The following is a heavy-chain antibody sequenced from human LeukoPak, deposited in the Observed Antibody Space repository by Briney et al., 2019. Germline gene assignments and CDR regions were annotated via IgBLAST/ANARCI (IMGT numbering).Heavy chain of an antibody. CDR3: AKHYYDSSGYPDY. V-gene: IGHV3-53*01. CDR2: IYSGSST. Sequence: GSLRLSCAASGFTVSSNYMSWVRQAPGKGLEWVSVIYSGSSTYYADSVKGRFTISRDNSKNTLYLQMNSLRAEDTAVYYCAKHYYDSSGYPDYWGQGTLVTVSS. D-gene: IGHD3-22*01. J-gene: IGHJ4*02. CDR1: GFTVSSNY.